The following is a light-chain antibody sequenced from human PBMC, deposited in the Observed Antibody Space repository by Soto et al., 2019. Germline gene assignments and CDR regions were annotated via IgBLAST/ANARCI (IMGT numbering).Light chain of an antibody. CDR2: DAS. Sequence: EFVLTQSPGTLSLSPGERATLSCRASQTVRNNYLAWYQQQPGHAPRLLIYDASSRASGIPDRFSGGGSGTDFTLTISRLEPEDFEVYYCQQFSCYPLTFGGGTKVEIK. V-gene: IGKV3-20*01. CDR1: QTVRNNY. CDR3: QQFSCYPLT. J-gene: IGKJ4*01.